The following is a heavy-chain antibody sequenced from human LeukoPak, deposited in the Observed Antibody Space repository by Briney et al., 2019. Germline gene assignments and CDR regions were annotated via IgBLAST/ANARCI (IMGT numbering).Heavy chain of an antibody. CDR3: ATYHYDSSGNYRGAFDI. CDR2: ISSSGSTI. V-gene: IGHV3-48*03. CDR1: GFTFSSYE. J-gene: IGHJ3*02. Sequence: PGGSLRLSCAASGFTFSSYEMNWVRQAPGKGLEWVSYISSSGSTIYYADSAKGRFTISRDNAKNSLYLQMNTLRAEDTAVYYCATYHYDSSGNYRGAFDIWGQGTMVTVSS. D-gene: IGHD3-22*01.